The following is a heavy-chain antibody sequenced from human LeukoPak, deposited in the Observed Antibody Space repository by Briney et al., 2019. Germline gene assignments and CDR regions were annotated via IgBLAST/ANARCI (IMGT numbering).Heavy chain of an antibody. CDR1: GYTFTSYG. J-gene: IGHJ6*02. CDR2: ISVCNGNT. Sequence: GASVKVSCKASGYTFTSYGISWVRQAPGQGLEWMGWISVCNGNTNYVQKFQGRVTMTTDTSRSTVYMELRSLKSDDTAVYYCARIRGITIFGVLGADNHGLDVWGQGTTVTVSS. V-gene: IGHV1-18*01. D-gene: IGHD3-3*01. CDR3: ARIRGITIFGVLGADNHGLDV.